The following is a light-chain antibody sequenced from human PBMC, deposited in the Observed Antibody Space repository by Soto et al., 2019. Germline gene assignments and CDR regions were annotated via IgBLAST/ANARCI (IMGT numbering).Light chain of an antibody. CDR2: DAS. V-gene: IGKV1-5*01. CDR1: QSISSW. Sequence: DIQMTQSPSTLSASVGDRVTITCRASQSISSWLAWYQQKPGKAPKLLIYDASSLESGVPSRFSGSGSRTEFTLTISCLQPDDFATYACQQYNSYSNTFGQGTQVEIK. J-gene: IGKJ1*01. CDR3: QQYNSYSNT.